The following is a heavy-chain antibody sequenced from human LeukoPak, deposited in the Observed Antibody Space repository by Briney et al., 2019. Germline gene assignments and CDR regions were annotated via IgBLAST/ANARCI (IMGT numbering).Heavy chain of an antibody. V-gene: IGHV3-74*01. J-gene: IGHJ4*02. CDR2: INHDGSLA. D-gene: IGHD1/OR15-1a*01. Sequence: GGSLRLSCAASGFTFSTHWMHWVRQAPGKGLVWVSRINHDGSLATYADSMKGRFTISRDNARNTLYLQMNSLTADDTAVYYCARDLNNLNYFDYWGQGTLVTVSS. CDR3: ARDLNNLNYFDY. CDR1: GFTFSTHW.